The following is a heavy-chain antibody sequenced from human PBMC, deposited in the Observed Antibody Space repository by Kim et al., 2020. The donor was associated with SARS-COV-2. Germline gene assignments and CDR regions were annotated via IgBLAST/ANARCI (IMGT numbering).Heavy chain of an antibody. D-gene: IGHD2-2*01. J-gene: IGHJ6*02. CDR3: AKAKEYCSSTSCHLTRYYYSYGMDV. CDR2: ISGSGGST. CDR1: GFTFSSYA. V-gene: IGHV3-23*01. Sequence: GGSLRLSCAASGFTFSSYAMSWVRQAPGKGLEWVSAISGSGGSTYYADSVKGRFTISRDNSKNTLYLQMNSLRAEDTAVYYCAKAKEYCSSTSCHLTRYYYSYGMDVWGQGTTVTVSS.